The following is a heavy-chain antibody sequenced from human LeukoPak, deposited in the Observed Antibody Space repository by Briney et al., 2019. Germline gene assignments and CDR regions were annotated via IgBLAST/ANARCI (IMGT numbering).Heavy chain of an antibody. CDR1: GGSISSSSYY. CDR3: AGAPGIWLQSYFDF. Sequence: SETLSLTCTVSGGSISSSSYYWGWIRQPPGKGLEWIGSIYYSGSTYYNPSLKSRVTISVDTSRNQFSLKLSFVTAADTAVYYCAGAPGIWLQSYFDFWGRGTLVTVSS. CDR2: IYYSGST. J-gene: IGHJ4*02. D-gene: IGHD5-24*01. V-gene: IGHV4-39*07.